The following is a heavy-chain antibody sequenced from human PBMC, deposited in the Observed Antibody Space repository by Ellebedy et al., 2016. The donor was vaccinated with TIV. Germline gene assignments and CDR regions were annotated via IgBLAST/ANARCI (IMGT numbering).Heavy chain of an antibody. J-gene: IGHJ4*02. CDR3: AREGGTYYADHFDQ. Sequence: PGGSLRLSCAASGFTFSSFAMSWVRQAPGIGLEWVSAIGDDAVATHYADSVKGRFTISRDNFGNMLYLQMNSLGAEDTAVYYCAREGGTYYADHFDQWGQGTPVTVYS. D-gene: IGHD1-26*01. V-gene: IGHV3-23*01. CDR2: IGDDAVAT. CDR1: GFTFSSFA.